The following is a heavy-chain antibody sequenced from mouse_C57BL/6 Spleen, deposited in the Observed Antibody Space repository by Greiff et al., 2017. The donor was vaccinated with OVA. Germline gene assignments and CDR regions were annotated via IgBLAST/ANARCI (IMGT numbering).Heavy chain of an antibody. CDR3: ARWGYDGYYEGMMDY. V-gene: IGHV1-52*01. J-gene: IGHJ4*01. Sequence: QVQLQQPGAELVRPGSSVKLSCKASGYNFTSYWMHWVKQRPIQGLEWIGNIDPSDSETHYNQKFKDKATLTVDKSSSTAYMQLSSLTSEDSAVYYCARWGYDGYYEGMMDYWGQGTSVTVSS. CDR1: GYNFTSYW. D-gene: IGHD2-3*01. CDR2: IDPSDSET.